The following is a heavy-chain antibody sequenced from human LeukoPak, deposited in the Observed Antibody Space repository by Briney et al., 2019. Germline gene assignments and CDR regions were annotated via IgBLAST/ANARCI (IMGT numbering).Heavy chain of an antibody. J-gene: IGHJ3*01. CDR2: MTSSRYI. CDR1: GVSVKTYC. CDR3: SRDQFFDYDNDDAFDV. V-gene: IGHV3-21*04. D-gene: IGHD3-22*01. Sequence: GGSLTLAWAAAGVSVKTYCMNWVRHPPGEWRGWVSSMTSSRYIYYADSVKGRFTISRDDANNLVFLQMHSLRAEDTAIYYCSRDQFFDYDNDDAFDVWGQGTKVIVSS.